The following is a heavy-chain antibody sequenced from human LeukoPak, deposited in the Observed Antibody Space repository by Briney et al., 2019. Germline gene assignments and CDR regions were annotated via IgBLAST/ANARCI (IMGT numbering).Heavy chain of an antibody. V-gene: IGHV1-2*02. CDR3: ARDEGDTGYDSPGY. D-gene: IGHD5-12*01. CDR2: INPNSGGT. CDR1: GYTFTGYY. J-gene: IGHJ4*02. Sequence: ASVKVSCKASGYTFTGYYMHWVRQAPGQGLEWMGWINPNSGGTNYAQKFQGRVTMTRDTSTSTVYMELGSLRSGDTAVYYCARDEGDTGYDSPGYWGQGTLVTVSS.